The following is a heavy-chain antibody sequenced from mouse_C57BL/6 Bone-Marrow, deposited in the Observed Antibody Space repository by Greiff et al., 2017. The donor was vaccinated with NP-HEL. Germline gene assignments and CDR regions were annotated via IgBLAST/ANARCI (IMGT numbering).Heavy chain of an antibody. CDR3: ARCDGYYGFAY. D-gene: IGHD2-3*01. Sequence: EVHLVESGGGLVQPGGSLKLSCAASGFTFSDYYMYWVRQTPEKRLEWVAYISNGGGSTYYPDTVKGRFTISRDNAKNTLYLQMSRLKSEDTAMYYCARCDGYYGFAYWGQGTLVTVSA. CDR2: ISNGGGST. J-gene: IGHJ3*01. CDR1: GFTFSDYY. V-gene: IGHV5-12*01.